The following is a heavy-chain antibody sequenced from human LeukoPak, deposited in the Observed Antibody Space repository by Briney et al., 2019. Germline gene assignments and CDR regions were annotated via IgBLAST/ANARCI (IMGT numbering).Heavy chain of an antibody. V-gene: IGHV3-23*01. CDR2: ISGSGGST. CDR3: TKVLYSGSYFFDY. CDR1: GFTFRNYA. D-gene: IGHD1-26*01. Sequence: GGSLRLSCAASGFTFRNYAMSWVRQAPGKGLEWVSGISGSGGSTYYADSVKGRFTISRDNSKNTLYLQMNSLRAEDTAVYYYTKVLYSGSYFFDYWGQGTLVTVSS. J-gene: IGHJ4*02.